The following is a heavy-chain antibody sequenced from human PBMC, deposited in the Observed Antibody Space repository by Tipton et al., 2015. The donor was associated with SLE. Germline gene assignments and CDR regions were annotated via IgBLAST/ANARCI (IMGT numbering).Heavy chain of an antibody. D-gene: IGHD6-13*01. CDR2: IYHSGSP. CDR3: ARTGYSSSWLYFQH. CDR1: GGSISTGAYS. Sequence: TLSLTCAVSGGSISTGAYSWSWIRQPPGKGLEWIGYIYHSGSPYYNPSLKSRVTISIDRSKNQFSLKLSSVTAADTAVYYCARTGYSSSWLYFQHWGQGTLVTVSS. V-gene: IGHV4-30-2*01. J-gene: IGHJ1*01.